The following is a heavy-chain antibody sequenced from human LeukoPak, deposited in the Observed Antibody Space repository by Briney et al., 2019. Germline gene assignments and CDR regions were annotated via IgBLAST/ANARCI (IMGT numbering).Heavy chain of an antibody. CDR3: ARDLLRPPDY. Sequence: SETLSLTCAVYGGSFSGYYWSWIRQPPGKGLEWIGEINHSGSTNYNPSLKSRVTISVDTSKNQFSLKLSSVTAADTAVYYCARDLLRPPDYWGQGTLVTVSS. CDR1: GGSFSGYY. J-gene: IGHJ4*02. V-gene: IGHV4-34*01. CDR2: INHSGST. D-gene: IGHD2-21*01.